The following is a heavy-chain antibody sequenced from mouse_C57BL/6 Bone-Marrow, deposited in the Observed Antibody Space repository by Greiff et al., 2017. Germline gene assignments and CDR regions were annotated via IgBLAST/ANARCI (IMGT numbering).Heavy chain of an antibody. CDR1: GFNIKDDY. D-gene: IGHD1-1*01. V-gene: IGHV14-4*01. J-gene: IGHJ4*01. CDR3: TTFYDYDGSSYSGYYAMDC. CDR2: IDPGNGDT. Sequence: VQLQQSGAELVRPGASVKLSCTASGFNIKDDYMHWVKQRPEQGLEWIGWIDPGNGDTEYASKFQGKATITADTSSNTAYLQLSSLTSEDTAVYYCTTFYDYDGSSYSGYYAMDCGGQGTSVTVSS.